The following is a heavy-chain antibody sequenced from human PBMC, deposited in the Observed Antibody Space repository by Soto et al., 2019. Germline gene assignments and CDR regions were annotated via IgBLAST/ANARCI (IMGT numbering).Heavy chain of an antibody. CDR3: ERDVHGRSESTDL. Sequence: QPGGSLRLSCAASGFTFSNYYMRWVRQVTGKGLEWVSGITTAGDTHYPGSVKGRFTISREKAKNCLYLQMNSLSAGDTAVYYCERDVHGRSESTDLLGHGTKVTVPS. CDR2: ITTAGDT. V-gene: IGHV3-13*01. CDR1: GFTFSNYY. J-gene: IGHJ6*02. D-gene: IGHD1-26*01.